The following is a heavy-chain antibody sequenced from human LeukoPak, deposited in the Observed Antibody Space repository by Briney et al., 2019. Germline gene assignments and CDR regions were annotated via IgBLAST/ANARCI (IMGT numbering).Heavy chain of an antibody. J-gene: IGHJ5*02. CDR2: IYSSGST. CDR1: GGSISSYY. D-gene: IGHD3-10*01. Sequence: SETLSLTCTVSGGSISSYYWSWIRQPPGKGLEWIGYIYSSGSTNYNPSLKSRVTISVDTSENQFSLKLSSVTAADTAVYYCARDSGTTGEVKFDPWGQGTLVTVSS. V-gene: IGHV4-59*01. CDR3: ARDSGTTGEVKFDP.